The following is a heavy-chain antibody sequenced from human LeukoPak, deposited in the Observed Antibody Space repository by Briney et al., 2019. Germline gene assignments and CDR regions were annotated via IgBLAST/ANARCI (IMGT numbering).Heavy chain of an antibody. V-gene: IGHV3-21*01. CDR1: GFTFSRHS. Sequence: GGSLRLSCAASGFTFSRHSMNWVRQAPGKGLEWVSSISSSSSYIYYADSVKGRFTISKDNAKNSLYLQMNSLRAEDTAVYYCARGGGNSAGYYFDYWGQGTLVTVSS. D-gene: IGHD4-23*01. J-gene: IGHJ4*02. CDR2: ISSSSSYI. CDR3: ARGGGNSAGYYFDY.